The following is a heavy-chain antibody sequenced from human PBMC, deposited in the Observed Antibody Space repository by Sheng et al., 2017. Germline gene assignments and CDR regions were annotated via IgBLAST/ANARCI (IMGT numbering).Heavy chain of an antibody. J-gene: IGHJ6*03. V-gene: IGHV3-48*03. CDR1: GFTFSSYE. Sequence: EVQLVESGGGLVQPGGSLRLSCAASGFTFSSYEMNWVRQAPGKGLEWVSYISSSGSTIYYADSVKGRFTISRDNAKNSLYLQMNSLRAEDTAVYYCARDSRYAITGTTYYYYYMDVWGQGTTVHRLL. CDR3: ARDSRYAITGTTYYYYYMDV. D-gene: IGHD1-7*01. CDR2: ISSSGSTI.